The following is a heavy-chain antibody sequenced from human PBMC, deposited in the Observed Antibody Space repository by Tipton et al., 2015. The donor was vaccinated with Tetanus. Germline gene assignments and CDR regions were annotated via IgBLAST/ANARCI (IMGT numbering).Heavy chain of an antibody. CDR2: ISSSGSTI. CDR1: GFTFSDYY. CDR3: AKRGQQRVVSSYFDS. J-gene: IGHJ4*02. Sequence: SLRLSCAASGFTFSDYYMSWIRQAPGKGLEWVSYISSSGSTIYYADSVKGRFTISRDNAKNSLSLQVNSLRAEDTAVYFCAKRGQQRVVSSYFDSWGQGTLVAVSS. V-gene: IGHV3-11*01. D-gene: IGHD6-13*01.